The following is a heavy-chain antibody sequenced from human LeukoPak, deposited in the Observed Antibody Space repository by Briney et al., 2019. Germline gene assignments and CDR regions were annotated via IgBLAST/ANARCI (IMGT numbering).Heavy chain of an antibody. J-gene: IGHJ5*02. CDR3: ARVGVATGSHWFDP. D-gene: IGHD5-12*01. V-gene: IGHV1-2*02. CDR1: GYTFTGYY. Sequence: ASVKVPCKASGYTFTGYYMHWVRQAPGQGLEWMGWINPNSGGTNYAQKFQGRVTMTRDTSISTAYMELSRLRSDDTAVYYCARVGVATGSHWFDPWGQGTLVTVSS. CDR2: INPNSGGT.